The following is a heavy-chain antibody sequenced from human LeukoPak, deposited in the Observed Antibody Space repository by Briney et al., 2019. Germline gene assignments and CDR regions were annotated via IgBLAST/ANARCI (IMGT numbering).Heavy chain of an antibody. V-gene: IGHV3-21*01. CDR1: GFTFSTYS. CDR3: ARVSVAGSVINAFVI. CDR2: ISGSSVYI. D-gene: IGHD6-19*01. Sequence: PGGSLRLSCAASGFTFSTYSMSRVRQAPGKGLEWVSSISGSSVYIYYADSVKGRFTISRDNANNSLYLQMNSLRAEDAAVYYCARVSVAGSVINAFVIWGQGTVVTVSS. J-gene: IGHJ3*02.